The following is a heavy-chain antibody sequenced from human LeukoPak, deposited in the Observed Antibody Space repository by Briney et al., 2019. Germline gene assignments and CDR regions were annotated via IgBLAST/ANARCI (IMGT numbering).Heavy chain of an antibody. CDR2: SNHSGST. V-gene: IGHV4-34*01. Sequence: SETLSLTCAVSGGSFSGYYWSWVRQPPGKGLEWIGESNHSGSTDYNPSLKSRVTISVDTSKNQFSLKLSSVTAADTAVYYCAKTPTALVRGGYYFDNWGQGTLVTVSS. CDR1: GGSFSGYY. D-gene: IGHD6-6*01. J-gene: IGHJ4*02. CDR3: AKTPTALVRGGYYFDN.